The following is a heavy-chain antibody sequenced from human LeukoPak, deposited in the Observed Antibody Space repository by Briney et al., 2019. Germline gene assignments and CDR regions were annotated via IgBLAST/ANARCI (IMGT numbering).Heavy chain of an antibody. V-gene: IGHV3-23*01. D-gene: IGHD3-10*01. Sequence: PGGSLRLSCAASGFSFSTYAMTWVRQAPGRGLEWVSAIDGSGHYIFYRDSVQGRFTISRDNSRKMLFLQMNTLTAEDSAVYYCAKNYGPGNAFYDSWGQGVLVTVSS. CDR3: AKNYGPGNAFYDS. CDR2: IDGSGHYI. J-gene: IGHJ4*02. CDR1: GFSFSTYA.